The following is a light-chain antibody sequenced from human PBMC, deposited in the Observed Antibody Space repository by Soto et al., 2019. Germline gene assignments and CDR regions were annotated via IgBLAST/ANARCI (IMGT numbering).Light chain of an antibody. CDR3: QQYNNWLT. J-gene: IGKJ5*01. Sequence: VVTPSPASLSVSPGDRVTISCRAGPIGSNLAWHQQRPGQAPRLLIYGASVRATGVPARFSGSGSGTEFTLTINSLQSEDFAVYYCQQYNNWLTFGQGTRLEIK. CDR2: GAS. CDR1: PIGSN. V-gene: IGKV3-15*01.